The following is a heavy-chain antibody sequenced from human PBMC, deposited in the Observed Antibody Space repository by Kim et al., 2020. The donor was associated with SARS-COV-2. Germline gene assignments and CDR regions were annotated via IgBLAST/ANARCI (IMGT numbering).Heavy chain of an antibody. J-gene: IGHJ6*02. CDR2: ISGSGGST. D-gene: IGHD3-22*01. V-gene: IGHV3-23*01. CDR1: GFTFSSYA. Sequence: GGSLRLSCAASGFTFSSYAMSWVRQAPGKGLEWVSAISGSGGSTYYADSVKGRFTISRDNSKNTLYLQMNSLRAEDTAVYYCAKIGQAYYDSRGKGLYYYYGMDVWGQGTTVTVSS. CDR3: AKIGQAYYDSRGKGLYYYYGMDV.